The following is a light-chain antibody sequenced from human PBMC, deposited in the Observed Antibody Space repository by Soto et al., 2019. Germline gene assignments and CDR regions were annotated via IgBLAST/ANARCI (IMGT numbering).Light chain of an antibody. CDR2: GTS. J-gene: IGKJ5*01. CDR3: HQSYSTLLIT. CDR1: QAINTY. V-gene: IGKV1-39*01. Sequence: DIQMTQSPSFLSASVGDRVTISCRASQAINTYLNWYQQKPGKAPKLLIYGTSDLQNGVPSRFSGGGSGTDFTLTISSLQPEDFATYYCHQSYSTLLITFGQGTRLEV.